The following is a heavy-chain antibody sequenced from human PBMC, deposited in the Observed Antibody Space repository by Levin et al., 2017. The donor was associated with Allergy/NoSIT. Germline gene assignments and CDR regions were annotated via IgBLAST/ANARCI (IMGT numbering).Heavy chain of an antibody. CDR3: ARGQYSRGVTFYYDY. Sequence: SQTLSLTCTVSGGSTHSGSYYWSWIRQHPGKGLEWIGNLYHSGSTYYNPSLKSRVTISTDTSKNQFSLKVTSVTAADTAVYFCARGQYSRGVTFYYDYWGQGTLVTVSS. V-gene: IGHV4-31*03. CDR2: LYHSGST. D-gene: IGHD5-18*01. J-gene: IGHJ4*01. CDR1: GGSTHSGSYY.